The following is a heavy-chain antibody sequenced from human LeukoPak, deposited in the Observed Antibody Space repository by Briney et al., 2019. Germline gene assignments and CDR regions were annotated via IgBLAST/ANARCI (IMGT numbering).Heavy chain of an antibody. CDR3: ARVSVRGVITGDDAFDI. V-gene: IGHV4-59*01. CDR2: IYCSGST. Sequence: SETLSLTCTVSGGSISSYYWSWIRQPPGKGLEWIGYIYCSGSTNYNPSLKSRVTISVDTSKNQFSLKLSSVTAADTAVYYCARVSVRGVITGDDAFDIWGQGTMVTVSS. CDR1: GGSISSYY. J-gene: IGHJ3*02. D-gene: IGHD2-21*01.